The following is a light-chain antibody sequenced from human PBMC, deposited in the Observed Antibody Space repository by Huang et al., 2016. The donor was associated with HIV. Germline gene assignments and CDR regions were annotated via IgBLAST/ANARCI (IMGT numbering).Light chain of an antibody. V-gene: IGKV1-27*01. CDR1: HDIFNY. CDR3: QKYKSAPPT. J-gene: IGKJ1*01. Sequence: DIQVTQSPSSLSASVGDSVTITCRASHDIFNYLAWYQQKPGKSPQLLIYSAYILQSGVASRFSGSGSGTHFTLTISGLQPEDVGTYYCQKYKSAPPTFGQGTKVEVK. CDR2: SAY.